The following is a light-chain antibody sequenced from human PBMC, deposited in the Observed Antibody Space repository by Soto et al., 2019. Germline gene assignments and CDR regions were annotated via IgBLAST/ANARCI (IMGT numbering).Light chain of an antibody. CDR1: QTVSGSY. CDR2: DAS. J-gene: IGKJ5*01. CDR3: QQRSNWPPIT. Sequence: EIVLTQSPATLSLSPGERATLSGRASQTVSGSYVAWYQQKPGQAPRLLIYDASNRATGIPARFSGSGSGTDFTLTISSLEPEDFAVYYCQQRSNWPPITFGQGKRLEIK. V-gene: IGKV3-11*01.